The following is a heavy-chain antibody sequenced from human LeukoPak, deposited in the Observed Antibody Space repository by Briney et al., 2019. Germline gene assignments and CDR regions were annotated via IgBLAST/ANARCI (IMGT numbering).Heavy chain of an antibody. V-gene: IGHV4-34*01. D-gene: IGHD4-11*01. Sequence: SETLSLTCAVYGGSFSGYYWSWIRQPPGKGLEWIGEINHSGSTNYNPSLKSRVTISVDTSKNQFPLKLSSVTAADTAVYYCARGCSNYNDYYYYYMDVWGKGTTVTVSS. CDR1: GGSFSGYY. CDR2: INHSGST. CDR3: ARGCSNYNDYYYYYMDV. J-gene: IGHJ6*03.